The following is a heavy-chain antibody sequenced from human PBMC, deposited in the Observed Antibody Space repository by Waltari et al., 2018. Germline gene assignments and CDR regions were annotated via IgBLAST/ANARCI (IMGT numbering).Heavy chain of an antibody. CDR3: ARVKIFNWFDP. CDR2: IYSGGST. V-gene: IGHV3-66*02. CDR1: RFPVRSNS. J-gene: IGHJ5*02. Sequence: EVQLVESGGGLVQPGGSLRLSCAASRFPVRSNSMSWVRQAPGKGMELVSVIYSGGSTYDADSVKGRFTISRDNSKNTLYLQMNSLRAEDTAVYYCARVKIFNWFDPWGQGTLVTVSS.